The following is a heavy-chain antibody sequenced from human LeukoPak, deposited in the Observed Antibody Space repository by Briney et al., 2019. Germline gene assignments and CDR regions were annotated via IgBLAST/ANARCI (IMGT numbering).Heavy chain of an antibody. V-gene: IGHV4-4*07. CDR3: ARGSPGHSSSWYPN. J-gene: IGHJ4*02. CDR2: IYTSGST. CDR1: GGSISSXX. D-gene: IGHD6-13*01. Sequence: SGGSISSXXXXXIRXXAGXXXXXXGRIYTSGSTNYNPSLKSRVTMSVDTSKNQFSLKLSSVTAADTAVYYCARGSPGHSSSWYPNWGQGTLVTVSS.